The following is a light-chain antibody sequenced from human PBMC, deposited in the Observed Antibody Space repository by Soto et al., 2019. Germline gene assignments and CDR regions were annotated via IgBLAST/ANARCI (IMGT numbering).Light chain of an antibody. CDR2: LGS. J-gene: IGKJ5*01. CDR1: QSLLHANDYNY. V-gene: IGKV2-28*01. Sequence: DIVVTQSPLSLSVTPGEPASISCRSSQSLLHANDYNYLDWYLQKPGQSPQLLIYLGSNRASGVPDRFSGSGSGTDFTLKISRVEADDVGVYYCMQALQTPITFGQGTRLEMK. CDR3: MQALQTPIT.